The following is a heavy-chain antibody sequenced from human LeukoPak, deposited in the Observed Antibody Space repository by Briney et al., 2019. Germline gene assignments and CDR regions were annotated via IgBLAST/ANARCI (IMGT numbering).Heavy chain of an antibody. D-gene: IGHD3-10*01. Sequence: PGGSLRLSCAASGFTFSSYGMHWVRQAPGKGLEWVAVTWYDGSNKYYADSVKGRFTISRDNSKSTLYLQMNSLRAEDTAVYYCATDLYYGSGSYYKGEPFDYWGQGTLVTVSS. V-gene: IGHV3-33*03. CDR1: GFTFSSYG. CDR3: ATDLYYGSGSYYKGEPFDY. CDR2: TWYDGSNK. J-gene: IGHJ4*02.